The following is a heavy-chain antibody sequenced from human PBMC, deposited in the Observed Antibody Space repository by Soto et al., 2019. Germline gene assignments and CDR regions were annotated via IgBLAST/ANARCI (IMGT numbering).Heavy chain of an antibody. CDR3: AKGAQYSSSWYRSFYFDY. V-gene: IGHV3-30*18. J-gene: IGHJ4*02. CDR2: ISYDGSNK. Sequence: GGSLRLSCAASGFTFSSYGMHWVRQAPGKGLEWVAVISYDGSNKYYADSVKGRFTISRDNSKNTLYLQMNSLRAEDTAVYYCAKGAQYSSSWYRSFYFDYWGQGTLVTVSS. CDR1: GFTFSSYG. D-gene: IGHD6-13*01.